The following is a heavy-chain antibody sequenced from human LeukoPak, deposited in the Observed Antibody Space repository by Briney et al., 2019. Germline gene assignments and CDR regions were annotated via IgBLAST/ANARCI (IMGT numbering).Heavy chain of an antibody. V-gene: IGHV4-30-4*08. CDR1: GVSISNVDHY. D-gene: IGHD3-22*01. J-gene: IGHJ4*02. CDR3: ARESDQDSND. CDR2: IYYSGST. Sequence: KSSDTLSLTCTVSGVSISNVDHYWSLIRQPPGKGLEWIGYIYYSGSTYYNPSLKSRVTISVDTSKNQFSLKLSSVTAADTAVYYCARESDQDSNDWGQGTLVTVSS.